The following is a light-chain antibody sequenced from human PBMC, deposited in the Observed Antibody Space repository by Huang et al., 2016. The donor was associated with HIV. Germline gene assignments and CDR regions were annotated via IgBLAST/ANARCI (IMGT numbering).Light chain of an antibody. CDR3: QQRSNWPPIFT. V-gene: IGKV3-11*01. CDR1: QSVGTY. Sequence: VLTQSPATLSLSPGERATLSCRASQSVGTYIAWYQQRPGPAPRLLSYDASTRAAGIPARFSGSGSGTDCSLTVSNLEPEDFAVYYCQQRSNWPPIFTFGPGTRVDIK. J-gene: IGKJ3*01. CDR2: DAS.